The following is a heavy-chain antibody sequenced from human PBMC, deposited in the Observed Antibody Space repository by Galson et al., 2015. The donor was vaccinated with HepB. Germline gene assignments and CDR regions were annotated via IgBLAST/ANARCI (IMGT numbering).Heavy chain of an antibody. D-gene: IGHD2-15*01. CDR1: GGTFSSYT. J-gene: IGHJ4*02. V-gene: IGHV1-69*04. Sequence: SVKVSCKASGGTFSSYTISWVRQAPGQGLEWMGRIIPILGIANYAQKFQGRVTITADKSTSTAYMELSSLRSEDTAVYYCARENKVWVVEGFYDYWGQGTLVTVSS. CDR3: ARENKVWVVEGFYDY. CDR2: IIPILGIA.